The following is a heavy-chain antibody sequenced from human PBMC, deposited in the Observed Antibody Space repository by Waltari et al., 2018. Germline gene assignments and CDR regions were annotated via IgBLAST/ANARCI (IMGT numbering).Heavy chain of an antibody. CDR2: IKSQNDGATT. J-gene: IGHJ4*01. D-gene: IGHD7-27*01. CDR3: TTLDAPWGG. V-gene: IGHV3-15*01. Sequence: EVQMVESGGGSVKPGDSLRLSCVAPGFGFTAAWLTWVRQAPGKGLGWVGRIKSQNDGATTDFAASVRGRFSISRDDSQNMVFLQMNSLRVEDTALYYCTTLDAPWGGWGHGTLVTVSS. CDR1: GFGFTAAW.